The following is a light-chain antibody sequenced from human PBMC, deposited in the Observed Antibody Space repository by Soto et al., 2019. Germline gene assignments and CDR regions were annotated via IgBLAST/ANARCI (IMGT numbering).Light chain of an antibody. V-gene: IGLV2-14*01. Sequence: QSALTQPASVSGSPGQSITLSCTGTSSDVGAYGYVSWYQQHPGKAPKLMIYEVSYRPSGVSNRFSGSKSGNAASLTISGLQAEDEDDYYCSSYTTSSTVVFGGGTKLTVL. J-gene: IGLJ2*01. CDR2: EVS. CDR1: SSDVGAYGY. CDR3: SSYTTSSTVV.